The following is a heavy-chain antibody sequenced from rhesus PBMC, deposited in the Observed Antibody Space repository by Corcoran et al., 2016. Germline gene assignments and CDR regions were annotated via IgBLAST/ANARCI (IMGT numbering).Heavy chain of an antibody. J-gene: IGHJ4*01. CDR1: GFSLSTSGMG. CDR2: IYWDDDK. CDR3: ARVQGRTVTTYFDY. V-gene: IGHV2S1*01. Sequence: QVTLKESGPALVKPTQTLTLTCTFSGFSLSTSGMGVGWIRQPQGKPLEWLASIYWDDDKYYRTSLKSRLTISKDTSKNQVVLTMTNMDPVDTATYYCARVQGRTVTTYFDYWGQGVLVTVSS. D-gene: IGHD4-23*01.